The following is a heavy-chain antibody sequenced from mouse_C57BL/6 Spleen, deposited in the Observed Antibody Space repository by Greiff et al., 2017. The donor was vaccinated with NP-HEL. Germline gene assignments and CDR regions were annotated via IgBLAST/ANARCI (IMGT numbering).Heavy chain of an antibody. V-gene: IGHV1-50*01. Sequence: QVQLQQPGAELVKPGASVKLSCKASGYTFTSYWMQWVKQRPGQGLEWIGEIDPSDSYTNYNQKFKGKATLTVDTSSSTAYMQLSSLTSEDSAVYYWVPRGVYYYGSSFYFDYWGQGTTLTVSS. CDR3: VPRGVYYYGSSFYFDY. J-gene: IGHJ2*01. D-gene: IGHD1-1*01. CDR2: IDPSDSYT. CDR1: GYTFTSYW.